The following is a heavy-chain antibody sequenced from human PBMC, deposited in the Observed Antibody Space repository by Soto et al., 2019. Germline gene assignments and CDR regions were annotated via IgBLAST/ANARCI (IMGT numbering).Heavy chain of an antibody. CDR1: GYPFIKYG. V-gene: IGHV1-18*04. D-gene: IGHD3-9*01. CDR2: IKVDSGYT. Sequence: QLQLVQSAAEVKKPGASVRVSYKAYGYPFIKYGISWIRQAPEQGLEWMGWIKVDSGYTNYAQKFQGRVTMTADTSSDPASVELRSLRLDDTAVYFCATAYDTGFDPWGQGTLVSVSS. J-gene: IGHJ5*02. CDR3: ATAYDTGFDP.